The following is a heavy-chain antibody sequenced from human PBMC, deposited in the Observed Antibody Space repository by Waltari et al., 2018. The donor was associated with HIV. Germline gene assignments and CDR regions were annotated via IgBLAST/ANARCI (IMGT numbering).Heavy chain of an antibody. CDR3: ARDLGSSSWTNWFDP. Sequence: QVQLVQSGAEVKKPGASVKVSCKASGYTFTNYFMHWVRQAPGQGLEWMGVINPSGGNTAYAQKFQGRVTMTRETSTSTIFIELRSLKSEDSAVYYCARDLGSSSWTNWFDPWGQGTLVTVSS. CDR1: GYTFTNYF. D-gene: IGHD6-13*01. V-gene: IGHV1-46*01. J-gene: IGHJ5*02. CDR2: INPSGGNT.